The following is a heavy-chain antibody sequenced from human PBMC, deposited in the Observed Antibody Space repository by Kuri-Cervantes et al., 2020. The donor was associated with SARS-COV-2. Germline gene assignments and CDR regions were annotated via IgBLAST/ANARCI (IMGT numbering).Heavy chain of an antibody. D-gene: IGHD3-16*01. Sequence: GESLKISCAASGFTVSGNYMSWVRQAPEKGLEWLPVIYTGDKTYYADSVKGRFTISRDNSKNTVYLQMNSLRAEDTAVYYCARDLGGVSGPFDYWGQGTLVTVSS. CDR1: GFTVSGNY. CDR3: ARDLGGVSGPFDY. J-gene: IGHJ4*02. V-gene: IGHV3-53*01. CDR2: IYTGDKT.